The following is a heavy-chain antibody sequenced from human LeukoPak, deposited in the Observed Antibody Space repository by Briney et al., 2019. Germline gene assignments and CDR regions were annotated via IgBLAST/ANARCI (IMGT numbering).Heavy chain of an antibody. CDR2: IHYSEST. CDR1: GDSINSGGDY. V-gene: IGHV4-31*03. Sequence: SQTLSLTCTVSGDSINSGGDYWSWIRQHPGKGLEWIGYIHYSESTYYNPSLRSRVTISVDTSKNQFSLKLNSVTAADTAVYFCARGHEDYDSSGYYRFDYWGQGTLVTVSS. D-gene: IGHD3-22*01. CDR3: ARGHEDYDSSGYYRFDY. J-gene: IGHJ4*02.